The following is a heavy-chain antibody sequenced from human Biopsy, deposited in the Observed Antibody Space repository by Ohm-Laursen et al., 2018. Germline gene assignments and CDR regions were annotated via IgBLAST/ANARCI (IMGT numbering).Heavy chain of an antibody. CDR2: IFNSANT. D-gene: IGHD3-22*01. CDR3: ARGDYFDSNGYFWFDP. J-gene: IGHJ5*02. CDR1: GGSISSGGSY. V-gene: IGHV4-31*01. Sequence: TLSLTCTVSGGSISSGGSYRSWIRQRPGKGLEWIGYIFNSANTYYNPSLKNLITISGDTSKNQFSLKLNPVTAADTAVYYCARGDYFDSNGYFWFDPWGQGTLVTVSS.